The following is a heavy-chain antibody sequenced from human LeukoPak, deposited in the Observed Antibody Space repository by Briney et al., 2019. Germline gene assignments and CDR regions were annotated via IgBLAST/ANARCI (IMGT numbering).Heavy chain of an antibody. V-gene: IGHV3-66*01. CDR3: GIDQYDGVRGVILFDS. CDR1: FSANTRY. CDR2: IYSGGRT. D-gene: IGHD3-10*01. J-gene: IGHJ4*02. Sequence: GGSLRPSCAGFSANTRYVSWVRQAPGKGLEWVSVIYSGGRTYYADSAKGRFTISRDFAKNTASLQMNSLRVEDTALYYCGIDQYDGVRGVILFDSWGQGTVVTVSS.